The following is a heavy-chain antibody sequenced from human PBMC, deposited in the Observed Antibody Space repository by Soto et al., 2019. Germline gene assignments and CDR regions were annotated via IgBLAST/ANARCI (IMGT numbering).Heavy chain of an antibody. V-gene: IGHV3-33*01. CDR3: ARDVGDVMSTIQGHGMDV. CDR1: GFTFSHYG. Sequence: QAGGSLRLSCVGSGFTFSHYGMHWVRQAPGKGLEWVAVQWFDGSNKFHADSVKGRFTISRDNSQNTLYLQMDSLRAEDTAVYYCARDVGDVMSTIQGHGMDVWGQGTTVTVSS. D-gene: IGHD5-12*01. CDR2: QWFDGSNK. J-gene: IGHJ6*02.